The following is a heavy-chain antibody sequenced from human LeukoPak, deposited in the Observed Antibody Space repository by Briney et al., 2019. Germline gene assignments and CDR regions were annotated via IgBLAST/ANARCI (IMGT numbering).Heavy chain of an antibody. CDR2: ISSSGTTI. V-gene: IGHV3-48*01. Sequence: GGSLRLSCAASGFTFSSYSMNWVRQAPGKGLEWVSYISSSGTTIYYADSVKGRFTVSRDNAKNSLYLQLNSLRVEDTAVYYCARPLPSYDFWSGYYGCWGQGTLVTVSS. CDR3: ARPLPSYDFWSGYYGC. D-gene: IGHD3-3*01. J-gene: IGHJ4*02. CDR1: GFTFSSYS.